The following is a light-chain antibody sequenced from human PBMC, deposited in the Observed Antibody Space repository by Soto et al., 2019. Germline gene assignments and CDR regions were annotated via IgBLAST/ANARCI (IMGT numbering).Light chain of an antibody. J-gene: IGKJ3*01. CDR2: DAT. CDR3: QQRSNWVFT. V-gene: IGKV3-11*01. CDR1: QSVDNY. Sequence: EIVLTQSPATLSLSPGESATLSCRASQSVDNYLAWYQQKPGQAPRLLIYDATNRATGIPARFSGSGSGTDFTLTISSLEPEDFAVYYCQQRSNWVFTFGPGTKVDIK.